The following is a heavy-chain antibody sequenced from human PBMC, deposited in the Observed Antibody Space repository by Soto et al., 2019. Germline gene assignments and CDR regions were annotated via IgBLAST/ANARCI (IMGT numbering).Heavy chain of an antibody. V-gene: IGHV3-7*05. CDR1: GFTFSSYW. Sequence: GGSLRLSCAASGFTFSSYWMSWVRQAPGKGLEWVANIKQDGSEKYYVDSVKGRFTISRDNAKNSLYLQMNSLRAEDTAVYYCARFPLACGGDCYSLRSTYYYYYYGMDVWGQGTTVTVSS. J-gene: IGHJ6*02. CDR3: ARFPLACGGDCYSLRSTYYYYYYGMDV. CDR2: IKQDGSEK. D-gene: IGHD2-21*02.